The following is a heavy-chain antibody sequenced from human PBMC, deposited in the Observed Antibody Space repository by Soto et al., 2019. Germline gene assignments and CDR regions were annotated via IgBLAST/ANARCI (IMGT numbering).Heavy chain of an antibody. CDR2: TNPKSDDT. V-gene: IGHV1-2*02. Sequence: RASVKVSCKASGYPFSDNQIHWLRRAPGQGLEWMGRTNPKSDDTNYAQKFQGRVTMTRDTSIDTAYLELTGLTSDDTATYYCARKHSLDYIRWGLDPWGQGTLVTVSS. D-gene: IGHD4-4*01. CDR1: GYPFSDNQ. J-gene: IGHJ5*02. CDR3: ARKHSLDYIRWGLDP.